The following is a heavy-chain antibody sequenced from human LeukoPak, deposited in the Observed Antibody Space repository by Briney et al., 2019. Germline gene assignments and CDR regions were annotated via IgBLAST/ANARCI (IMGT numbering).Heavy chain of an antibody. CDR2: TNHSGST. V-gene: IGHV4-34*01. Sequence: SETLSLTCAVYGGSFSGYYWSWIRQPPGKGLEWIGETNHSGSTNYNPSLKSRVTISVDTSKNQFSLKLSSVTAADTAVYYCARDGSSGWYAGEAFDIWGQGTMVTVSS. D-gene: IGHD6-19*01. J-gene: IGHJ3*02. CDR3: ARDGSSGWYAGEAFDI. CDR1: GGSFSGYY.